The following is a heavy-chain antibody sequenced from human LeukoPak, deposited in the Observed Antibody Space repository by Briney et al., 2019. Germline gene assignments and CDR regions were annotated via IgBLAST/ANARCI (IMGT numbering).Heavy chain of an antibody. Sequence: EASVKVSCKASGYTFTRNTINWVRQAPGQGLEWMGWVNTNTGNPTYAQGFTGRFVSSSDTSVSTAYLQIGSLKAEDTAVYYCVTNFDSSGYFGYWGQGTLVTVSS. V-gene: IGHV7-4-1*01. CDR3: VTNFDSSGYFGY. D-gene: IGHD3-22*01. J-gene: IGHJ4*02. CDR1: GYTFTRNT. CDR2: VNTNTGNP.